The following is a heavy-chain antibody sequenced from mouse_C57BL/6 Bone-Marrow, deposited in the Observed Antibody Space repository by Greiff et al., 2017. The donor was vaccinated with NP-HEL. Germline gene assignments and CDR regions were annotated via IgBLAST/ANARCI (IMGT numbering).Heavy chain of an antibody. J-gene: IGHJ1*03. CDR3: ARRGSITTVVYWYFDV. CDR2: IWSGGST. V-gene: IGHV2-2*01. D-gene: IGHD1-1*01. Sequence: VQLQESGPGLVQPSQSLSITCTVSGFSLTSYGVHWVRQSPGKGLEWLGVIWSGGSTDYNAAFISRLSISKDNSKSQVFFKMNSLQADDTAIYYCARRGSITTVVYWYFDVWGTGTTVTVSS. CDR1: GFSLTSYG.